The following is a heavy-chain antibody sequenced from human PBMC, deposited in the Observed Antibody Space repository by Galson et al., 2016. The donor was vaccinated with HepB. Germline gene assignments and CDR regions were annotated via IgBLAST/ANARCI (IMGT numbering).Heavy chain of an antibody. V-gene: IGHV3-30*18. D-gene: IGHD2-2*01. CDR2: ISYEGSNK. J-gene: IGHJ6*02. CDR3: AKDLHQLLLRRNYYYGMDV. Sequence: SLRLSCAASGFMLSGYGMHWVRQAPGKGLEWVAIISYEGSNKYYADSVKGRFTISRDNSKNTLYLQMSSLRAEDTAVYYCAKDLHQLLLRRNYYYGMDVWGQGTTVTVSS. CDR1: GFMLSGYG.